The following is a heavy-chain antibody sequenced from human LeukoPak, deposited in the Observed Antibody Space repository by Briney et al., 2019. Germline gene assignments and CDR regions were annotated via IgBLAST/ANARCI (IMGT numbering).Heavy chain of an antibody. CDR1: GYTFTGYY. J-gene: IGHJ5*01. CDR2: INPNSGGT. V-gene: IGHV1-2*02. Sequence: GASVKVSCKASGYTFTGYYMHWVRQAPGQGLEWMGWINPNSGGTNYAQKFQGRVTMTRDMSTSTVYMDLSSLRSEDTALYYCARGVHVRMYDSNHNSFDPWGQGTLVTVSS. D-gene: IGHD3-22*01. CDR3: ARGVHVRMYDSNHNSFDP.